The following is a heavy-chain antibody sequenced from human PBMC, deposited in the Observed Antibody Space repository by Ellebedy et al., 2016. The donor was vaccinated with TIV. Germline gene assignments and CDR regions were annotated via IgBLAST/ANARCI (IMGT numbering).Heavy chain of an antibody. CDR3: ARSTVRGKYYFEY. D-gene: IGHD3-10*01. Sequence: AASVKVSCKASGYTFTSYYMHWVRQAPGLGLEWMGIINPSGGSTSYAQKFQGRITVTRDTSTSTLYMELSSLRSEDTAVYYCARSTVRGKYYFEYWGQGTLVTVSS. V-gene: IGHV1-46*01. J-gene: IGHJ4*02. CDR1: GYTFTSYY. CDR2: INPSGGST.